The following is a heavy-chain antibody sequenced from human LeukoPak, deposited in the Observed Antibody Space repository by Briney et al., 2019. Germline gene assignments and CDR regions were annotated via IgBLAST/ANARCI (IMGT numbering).Heavy chain of an antibody. CDR3: ARARRNMITFGGVIGDY. D-gene: IGHD3-16*02. J-gene: IGHJ4*02. Sequence: ASVKVSFKASGYTFTGYYMHWVRQAPGQGLEWMGWINPNSGGTNYAQKFQGRVTMTRDTSISTAYMELSRLRSDDTAVYYCARARRNMITFGGVIGDYWGQGTLVTVSS. CDR1: GYTFTGYY. V-gene: IGHV1-2*02. CDR2: INPNSGGT.